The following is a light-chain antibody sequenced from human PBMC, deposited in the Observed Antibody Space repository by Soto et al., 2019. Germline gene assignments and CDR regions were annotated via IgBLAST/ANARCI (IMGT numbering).Light chain of an antibody. CDR3: QQYDTLPIT. CDR2: DAS. J-gene: IGKJ5*01. CDR1: QDINIY. V-gene: IGKV1-33*01. Sequence: DIQMTQPPSSLFASVGDRVTITCPATQDINIYLNWYQQKPGKAPNLLIYDASNLEIGVPSRFSGSGSGTHFTFTISSLQTEDIGTYYCQQYDTLPITFGRGTRLEI.